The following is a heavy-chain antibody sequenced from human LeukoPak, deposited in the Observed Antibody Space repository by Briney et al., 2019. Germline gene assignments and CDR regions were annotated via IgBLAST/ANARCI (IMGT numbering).Heavy chain of an antibody. J-gene: IGHJ3*02. CDR1: GYTFTSYG. CDR3: ARGGILGYCSSTSCYAFDI. CDR2: ISAYNGNT. V-gene: IGHV1-18*01. D-gene: IGHD2-2*01. Sequence: ASVEVSCKASGYTFTSYGISWVRQAPGQGLEWMGWISAYNGNTNYAQKLQGRVTMTTDTSTSTAYMELRSLRSDDTAVYYCARGGILGYCSSTSCYAFDIWGQGTMVTVPS.